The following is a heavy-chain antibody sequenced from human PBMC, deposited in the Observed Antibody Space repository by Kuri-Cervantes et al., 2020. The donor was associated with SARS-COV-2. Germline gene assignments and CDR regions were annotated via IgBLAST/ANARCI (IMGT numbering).Heavy chain of an antibody. CDR2: ISSSSSQR. J-gene: IGHJ6*03. Sequence: GESRKSSCAASGFTFSTYSMTWVRQAPGKGLEWVPSISSSSSQRYYVESVRGRFTISRDNAKNSLYLQMSSLRAEDTAVYYCASLLSGGGAHLYYFYMDAWGKGTSVTVSS. CDR1: GFTFSTYS. D-gene: IGHD3-16*01. CDR3: ASLLSGGGAHLYYFYMDA. V-gene: IGHV3-21*01.